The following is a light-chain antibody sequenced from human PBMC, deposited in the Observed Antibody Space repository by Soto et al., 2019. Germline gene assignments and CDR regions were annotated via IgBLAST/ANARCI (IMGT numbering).Light chain of an antibody. CDR3: QQNLGVHT. CDR1: QSVRGY. Sequence: EILLTQSPVTLSLSPGERATLSCRASQSVRGYLAGYQQKPGQAPRLLIYDASNRATGIPARFSGSGSGTDFTLTISSLEPEDPAVDYCQQNLGVHTFGQGTKVLIK. V-gene: IGKV3-11*01. J-gene: IGKJ1*01. CDR2: DAS.